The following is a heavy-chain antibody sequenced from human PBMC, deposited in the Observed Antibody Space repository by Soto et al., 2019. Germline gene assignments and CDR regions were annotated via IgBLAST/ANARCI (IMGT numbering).Heavy chain of an antibody. CDR1: GYTFTSYA. Sequence: QVQLVQSGAEVKKPGASVKVSCKASGYTFTSYAMHCVRQAPGQTLEWIGWINAGNGNTKYSQKFQGRVTITRDTSASKAYMELSSLRSEDTAVYYCARDQGNHIVAEAEYFQHWGQGTLVTVSS. CDR3: ARDQGNHIVAEAEYFQH. D-gene: IGHD5-12*01. V-gene: IGHV1-3*01. CDR2: INAGNGNT. J-gene: IGHJ1*01.